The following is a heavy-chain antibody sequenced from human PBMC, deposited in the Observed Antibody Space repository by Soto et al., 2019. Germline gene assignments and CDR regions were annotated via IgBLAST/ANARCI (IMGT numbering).Heavy chain of an antibody. CDR3: ARDQGTVGAATTMVY. CDR2: INGDGTTT. D-gene: IGHD4-17*01. J-gene: IGHJ4*02. V-gene: IGHV3-74*01. Sequence: EVQLVESGGGLVQPGGSLRLSCAASGFTFSNSWMHWVRQTPGKGLVWVSRINGDGTTTNYADSVKGRFAISRDNAQNTLYLQMNSLRAEDTAVYYCARDQGTVGAATTMVYWSQGSVVTVSS. CDR1: GFTFSNSW.